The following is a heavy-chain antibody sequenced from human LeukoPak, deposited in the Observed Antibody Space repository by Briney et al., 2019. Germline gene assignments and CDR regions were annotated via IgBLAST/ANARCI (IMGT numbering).Heavy chain of an antibody. CDR3: ATEQYCSGGSCSMDTAMV. D-gene: IGHD2-15*01. J-gene: IGHJ4*02. CDR1: GGSFSGYY. CDR2: INHSGST. Sequence: SDTLSLTCAVYGGSFSGYYWSWIRQPPGKGLEWIGEINHSGSTNYNPSLTSRVTISVDTSKNQFSLKLSSVTAADTAVYYCATEQYCSGGSCSMDTAMVWGQGTLVTVSS. V-gene: IGHV4-34*01.